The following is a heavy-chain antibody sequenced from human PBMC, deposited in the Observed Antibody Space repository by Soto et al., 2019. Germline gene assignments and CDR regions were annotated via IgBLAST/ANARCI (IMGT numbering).Heavy chain of an antibody. D-gene: IGHD3-22*01. CDR3: ARQRLWGTSGYYYFEN. J-gene: IGHJ4*02. CDR1: GHIFSNYW. V-gene: IGHV5-51*01. CDR2: IYPGDSDT. Sequence: PGESLKISCKGSGHIFSNYWIGWVRQMPGTGLEWMGIIYPGDSDTRYSPSFQGQVTITVDKSINTAYLQWSRLKASDTAIYYCARQRLWGTSGYYYFENWGQGTLVTVSS.